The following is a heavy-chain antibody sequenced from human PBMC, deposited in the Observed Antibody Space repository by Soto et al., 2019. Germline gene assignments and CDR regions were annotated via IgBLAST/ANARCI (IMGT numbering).Heavy chain of an antibody. D-gene: IGHD5-12*01. CDR2: IYYSGST. CDR1: GGSISSSSYY. Sequence: SVTLSLTCTVSGGSISSSSYYWGWIRQPPGKGLEWIGSIYYSGSTYYNPSLKSRVTISVDTSKNQFSLKLSSVTAADTAVYYGARHNRYSGYGPDGGWFDPWGQGTLVTVSS. V-gene: IGHV4-39*01. J-gene: IGHJ5*02. CDR3: ARHNRYSGYGPDGGWFDP.